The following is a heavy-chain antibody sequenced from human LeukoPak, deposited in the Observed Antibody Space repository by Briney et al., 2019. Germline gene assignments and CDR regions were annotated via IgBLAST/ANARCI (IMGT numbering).Heavy chain of an antibody. CDR3: ARGNDILFDY. J-gene: IGHJ4*02. D-gene: IGHD3-9*01. CDR2: IYYSGST. CDR1: GGSISSSSYY. Sequence: SETLSLTCTVSGGSISSSSYYWGWIRQPPGKGLEWTGSIYYSGSTYYNPSLKSRVTISVDTSKNQFSLKLSSVTAADTAVYYCARGNDILFDYWGQGTLVTVSS. V-gene: IGHV4-39*07.